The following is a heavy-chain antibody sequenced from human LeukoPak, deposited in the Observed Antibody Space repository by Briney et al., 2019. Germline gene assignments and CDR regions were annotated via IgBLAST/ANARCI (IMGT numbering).Heavy chain of an antibody. Sequence: PGGSLRLSCAASGFIFSSYWLSWVRHAPGKGLERVANINQDGSEKYYVDSVKGRFTISRDNAKNSLYLQMNSLRAEDTAVYYCARDGTPSYSSGWVSMDVWGKGTTVTISS. V-gene: IGHV3-7*01. D-gene: IGHD6-25*01. CDR1: GFIFSSYW. CDR2: INQDGSEK. J-gene: IGHJ6*04. CDR3: ARDGTPSYSSGWVSMDV.